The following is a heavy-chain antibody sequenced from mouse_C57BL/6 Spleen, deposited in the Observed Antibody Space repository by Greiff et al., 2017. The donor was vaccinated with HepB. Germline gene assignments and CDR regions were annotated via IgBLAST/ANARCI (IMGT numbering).Heavy chain of an antibody. CDR1: GYAFSSSW. CDR3: ARGLYYYGNFDV. V-gene: IGHV1-82*01. J-gene: IGHJ1*03. D-gene: IGHD1-1*01. Sequence: QVQLQQSGPELVKPGASVKISCKASGYAFSSSWMNWVKQRPGKGLEWIGRIYPGDGDTNYNGKFKGKATLTADNSSSTADMQLSSLTSEDSAVYFGARGLYYYGNFDVWGTGTTVTVSS. CDR2: IYPGDGDT.